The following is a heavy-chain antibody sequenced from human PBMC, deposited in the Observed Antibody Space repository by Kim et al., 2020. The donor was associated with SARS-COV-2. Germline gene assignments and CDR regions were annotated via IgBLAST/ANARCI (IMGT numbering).Heavy chain of an antibody. Sequence: GGSLRLSCAVSGFTFSGFAMSWVRQAPGKGLEWVSGITESGAGTYYADSVKGRFTISRDNSKNTLFLQMDSLRAEDSAVYYCAKESAAVGTTLFDYWGQGTLVTVSS. CDR1: GFTFSGFA. V-gene: IGHV3-23*01. D-gene: IGHD6-13*01. CDR3: AKESAAVGTTLFDY. CDR2: ITESGAGT. J-gene: IGHJ4*02.